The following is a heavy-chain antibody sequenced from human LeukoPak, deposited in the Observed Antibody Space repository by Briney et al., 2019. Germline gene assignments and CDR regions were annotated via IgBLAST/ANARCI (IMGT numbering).Heavy chain of an antibody. J-gene: IGHJ6*03. D-gene: IGHD4-23*01. CDR1: GRSISSGSYY. CDR2: IYTSGST. Sequence: ASESLSLTCTVSGRSISSGSYYWSWIRQPAGKGLEWIGCIYTSGSTNYNPSLKSRVTISVDTSQNQFSLKLSSVTAADTAVYYCAREDDYGGMGNYYYYMDVWGKGTTVTVSS. CDR3: AREDDYGGMGNYYYYMDV. V-gene: IGHV4-61*02.